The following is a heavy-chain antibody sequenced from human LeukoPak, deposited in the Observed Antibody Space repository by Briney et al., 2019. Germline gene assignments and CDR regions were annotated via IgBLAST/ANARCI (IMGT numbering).Heavy chain of an antibody. Sequence: SVKVSCKASGGTFSSYAISWVRRAPGQGLEWMGGIIPIFGTANYAQKFQGRVTITADESTSTAYMELSSLRSEDTAVYYCATDYQTTGTTMYYFDYWGQGTLVTVSS. J-gene: IGHJ4*02. CDR1: GGTFSSYA. D-gene: IGHD1-1*01. CDR3: ATDYQTTGTTMYYFDY. CDR2: IIPIFGTA. V-gene: IGHV1-69*13.